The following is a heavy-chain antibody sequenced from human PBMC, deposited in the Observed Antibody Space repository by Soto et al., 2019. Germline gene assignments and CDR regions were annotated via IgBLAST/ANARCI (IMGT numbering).Heavy chain of an antibody. CDR1: GFTFSSYR. V-gene: IGHV3-74*01. CDR3: ARATQSYYDTSGYYSYVH. Sequence: HPGGSLRLSCAASGFTFSSYRMHWVRQAPGKGLVWVSRINSDGSSTNYADSVKGRFTISRDNAKNTLYLQMNNLRAEDTAFYFCARATQSYYDTSGYYSYVHWGQGA. CDR2: INSDGSST. J-gene: IGHJ4*02. D-gene: IGHD3-22*01.